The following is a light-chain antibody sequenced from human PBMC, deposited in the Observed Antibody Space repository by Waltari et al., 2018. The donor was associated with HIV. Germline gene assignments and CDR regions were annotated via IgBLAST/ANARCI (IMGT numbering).Light chain of an antibody. J-gene: IGLJ2*01. Sequence: SYELTQPPSVSVSPGQTASITCSGDKLGDKYAYWYQQKQGQSPVLVIYVDTKQPSGIPERFSGSHSGNPATLTISGTQAMDEADYYCQAWDSNTGVFGGGTKLTVL. CDR1: KLGDKY. CDR2: VDT. V-gene: IGLV3-1*01. CDR3: QAWDSNTGV.